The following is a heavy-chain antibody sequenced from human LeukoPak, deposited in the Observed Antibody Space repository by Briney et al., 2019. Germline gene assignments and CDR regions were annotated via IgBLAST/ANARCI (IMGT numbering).Heavy chain of an antibody. CDR2: ISSSATTI. Sequence: TGGSLRLSCAASGFTLSSNSMNWVRQAPGKGLEWVSYISSSATTIHYADSVKGRFTISRDNAKNSLYLQMNSLRAEDTAVYYCARDPPGSPYYYGMDVWGQGTTVTVSS. V-gene: IGHV3-48*01. J-gene: IGHJ6*02. CDR1: GFTLSSNS. D-gene: IGHD6-13*01. CDR3: ARDPPGSPYYYGMDV.